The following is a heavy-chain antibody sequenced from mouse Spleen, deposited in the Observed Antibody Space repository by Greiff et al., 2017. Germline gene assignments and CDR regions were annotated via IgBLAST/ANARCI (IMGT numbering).Heavy chain of an antibody. Sequence: QVQLQQPGAELVKPGASVKLSCKASGYTFTSYWMQWVKQRPGQGLEWIGEIDPSDSYTNYNQKFKGKATLTVDTSSSTAYMQLSSLTSEDSAVYYCAREGITGTHYFDYWGQGTTLTVSS. CDR2: IDPSDSYT. V-gene: IGHV1-50*01. CDR1: GYTFTSYW. CDR3: AREGITGTHYFDY. J-gene: IGHJ2*01. D-gene: IGHD4-1*01.